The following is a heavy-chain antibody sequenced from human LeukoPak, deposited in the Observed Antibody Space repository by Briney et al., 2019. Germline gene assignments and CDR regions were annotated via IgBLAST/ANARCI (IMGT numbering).Heavy chain of an antibody. CDR2: ISGSGGST. J-gene: IGHJ5*02. V-gene: IGHV3-23*01. CDR1: GFTFSSYA. CDR3: ARTDHYYDSSGYQGGWFDP. Sequence: GGSLRLSCAASGFTFSSYAMSWVRQAPGKGLEWVSAISGSGGSTYYADSVKGRFTISRDNSKNTLYLQMNSLRAEDTAVYYCARTDHYYDSSGYQGGWFDPWGQGTLVTASS. D-gene: IGHD3-22*01.